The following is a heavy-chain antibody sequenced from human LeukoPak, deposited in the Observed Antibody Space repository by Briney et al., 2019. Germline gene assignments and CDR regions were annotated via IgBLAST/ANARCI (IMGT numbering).Heavy chain of an antibody. CDR3: ARHSSVAQAPYYYYGMDV. Sequence: SGTLSLTCTVSGGSISSYYWSWIRQPPGKGLEWIGYIYYSGSTNYNPSLKSRVTISVDTSKNQFSLKLSSVTAADTAVYYCARHSSVAQAPYYYYGMDVWGQGTTVTVSS. D-gene: IGHD3-22*01. CDR1: GGSISSYY. CDR2: IYYSGST. V-gene: IGHV4-59*08. J-gene: IGHJ6*02.